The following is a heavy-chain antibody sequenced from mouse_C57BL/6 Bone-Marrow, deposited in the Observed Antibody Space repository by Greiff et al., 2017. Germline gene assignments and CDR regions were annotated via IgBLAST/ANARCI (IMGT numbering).Heavy chain of an antibody. V-gene: IGHV3-1*01. CDR3: AREYYYGSSYDWYFDV. CDR2: ISYSGST. CDR1: GYSITSGYD. Sequence: DVQLQESGPGMVKPSQSLSLTCTVTGYSITSGYDWHWIRHFPGNKLEWMGYISYSGSTNYNPSLKSRISITHDTSKNHFFLKLNSVTTEDTATYYCAREYYYGSSYDWYFDVWGTGTTVTVSS. D-gene: IGHD1-1*01. J-gene: IGHJ1*03.